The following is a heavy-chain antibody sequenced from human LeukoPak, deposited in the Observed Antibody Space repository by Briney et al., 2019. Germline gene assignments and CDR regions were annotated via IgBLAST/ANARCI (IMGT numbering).Heavy chain of an antibody. CDR2: FDPEDGET. V-gene: IGHV1-24*01. CDR3: ATKGGYRSSGWYDY. Sequence: ASVKVSCRVSGYTLTELSMHWVRQAPGKGLEWMGGFDPEDGETIYAQKFQGRVTMTEDTSTDTAYMELSSLRSEDTAVYYCATKGGYRSSGWYDYWGQGTLVTVSS. J-gene: IGHJ4*02. D-gene: IGHD6-19*01. CDR1: GYTLTELS.